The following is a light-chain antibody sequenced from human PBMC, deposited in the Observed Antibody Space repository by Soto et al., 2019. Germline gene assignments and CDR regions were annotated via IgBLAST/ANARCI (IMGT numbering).Light chain of an antibody. CDR2: EDN. Sequence: NFMLTQPHSVSESPGKTVTISCTRSSGSIASNYVQWYQQRPGSAPTSVIYEDNQRPSGVPDRFSGPIDSSSNSASLTISGLKTDDEADYYCQSYDSNIWVFGGGTKLTVL. CDR1: SGSIASNY. J-gene: IGLJ3*02. CDR3: QSYDSNIWV. V-gene: IGLV6-57*03.